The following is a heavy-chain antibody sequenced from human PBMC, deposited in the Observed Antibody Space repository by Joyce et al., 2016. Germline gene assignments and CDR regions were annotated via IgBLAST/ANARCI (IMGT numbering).Heavy chain of an antibody. CDR3: ARVGSSYCYYYYMDV. D-gene: IGHD6-13*01. CDR1: GYSFTSYW. V-gene: IGHV5-10-1*01. J-gene: IGHJ6*03. Sequence: EVQLVQSGAEVKKPGESLRISCKGSGYSFTSYWISWVRRMPGKGLEWMGRIDPSYPYTNYSQSFQGHVTVSADKSISNAYLQWSSLKASDTAMYYCARVGSSYCYYYYMDVWGKGTTVTVSS. CDR2: IDPSYPYT.